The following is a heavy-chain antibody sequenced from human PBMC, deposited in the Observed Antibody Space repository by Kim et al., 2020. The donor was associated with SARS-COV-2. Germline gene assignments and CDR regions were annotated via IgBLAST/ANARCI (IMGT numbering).Heavy chain of an antibody. D-gene: IGHD6-13*01. J-gene: IGHJ4*02. CDR2: ITSVGAT. V-gene: IGHV3-15*01. Sequence: GGSLRLSCAASGFRVTNTWMNWVRQAPGKGLEWVGRITSVGATHFAAPVKGRFTISRDDSKNTLYPQMDSLETEDTGVYYCSWGVGIAGPGNYFDYWGQGTQVTVSS. CDR1: GFRVTNTW. CDR3: SWGVGIAGPGNYFDY.